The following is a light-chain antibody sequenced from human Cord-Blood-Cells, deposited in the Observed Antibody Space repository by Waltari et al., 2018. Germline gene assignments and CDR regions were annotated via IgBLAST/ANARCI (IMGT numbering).Light chain of an antibody. V-gene: IGKV1-33*01. CDR2: DAS. CDR1: QDISNY. Sequence: DIQMTQSPSSLSASVGDRVTITCQASQDISNYLNWYQQKPGKAPKLLIYDASNLETGVPARFSGSGSGTDCTVTISSLQPEDSATYYCQQYDKLPPLTFGGGTKVEIK. J-gene: IGKJ4*01. CDR3: QQYDKLPPLT.